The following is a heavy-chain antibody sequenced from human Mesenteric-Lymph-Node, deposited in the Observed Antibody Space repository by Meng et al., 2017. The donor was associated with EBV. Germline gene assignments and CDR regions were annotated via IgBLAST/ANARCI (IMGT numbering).Heavy chain of an antibody. J-gene: IGHJ4*02. CDR1: GYTFTNFY. D-gene: IGHD1-26*01. Sequence: QVQLVQSGAEVKKPGSSVKVSCKASGYTFTNFYIHWVRQAPGQGLEWMGIINPSGGSTGFAQRFQGRVTMTRDTSTNTLSLQMNSLRDEDTATYYCARGLSGPAEWGQGTLVTVSS. CDR3: ARGLSGPAE. V-gene: IGHV1-46*01. CDR2: INPSGGST.